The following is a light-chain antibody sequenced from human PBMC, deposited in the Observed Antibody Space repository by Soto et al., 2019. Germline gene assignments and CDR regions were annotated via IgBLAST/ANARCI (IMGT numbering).Light chain of an antibody. CDR1: SSDVGAYKY. CDR3: SSYTTTPAWV. Sequence: QSALTQPASVSGSPGQSITISCTGSSSDVGAYKYVSWFQQHPGKAPKLIIYEVSNRPSGVSDRFSGSKSGNTASLTISGLEAEDEDDHHCSSYTTTPAWVFGGGTKVTVL. V-gene: IGLV2-14*01. CDR2: EVS. J-gene: IGLJ3*02.